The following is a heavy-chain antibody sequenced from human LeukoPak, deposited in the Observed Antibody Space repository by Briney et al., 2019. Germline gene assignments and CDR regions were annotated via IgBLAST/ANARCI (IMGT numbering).Heavy chain of an antibody. CDR3: ARDQHGQWLVQYYYYGMDV. CDR1: GGSISSSSYY. J-gene: IGHJ6*02. CDR2: IYYSGST. V-gene: IGHV4-39*07. D-gene: IGHD6-19*01. Sequence: PSETLSLTCTVSGGSISSSSYYWGWIRQPPGKGLEWIRSIYYSGSTYYNPSLKSRVTISVDTSKNQFSLKLSSVTAADTAVYYCARDQHGQWLVQYYYYGMDVWGQGTTVTVSS.